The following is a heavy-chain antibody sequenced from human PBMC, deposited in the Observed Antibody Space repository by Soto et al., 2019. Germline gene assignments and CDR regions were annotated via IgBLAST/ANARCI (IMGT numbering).Heavy chain of an antibody. CDR3: ARDRGTTTVTFDAFQH. V-gene: IGHV3-23*01. D-gene: IGHD4-17*01. CDR1: GFSFNSYS. Sequence: EVQLLESGGGLVQPGGSLRLSCAASGFSFNSYSMSWVRQAPGKGLEWVAGIIGSGDSAYYADSVKGRFTISRDNSKNTLSLQMNSLRAGDTAIYYGARDRGTTTVTFDAFQHWGQGTLVAVSS. CDR2: IIGSGDSA. J-gene: IGHJ1*01.